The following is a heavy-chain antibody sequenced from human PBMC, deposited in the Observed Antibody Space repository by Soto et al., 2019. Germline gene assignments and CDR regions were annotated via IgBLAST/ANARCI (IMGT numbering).Heavy chain of an antibody. J-gene: IGHJ6*02. Sequence: VGSLRLSCAASGFTFSSYAMSWVRQAPGKGLEWVSAISGSGGSTYYADSVKGRFTISRDNSKNTLYLQMNSLRAEDTAVYYCAKCPEGGSPGYYGMDVWGQGTTVTVSS. D-gene: IGHD2-15*01. V-gene: IGHV3-23*01. CDR2: ISGSGGST. CDR1: GFTFSSYA. CDR3: AKCPEGGSPGYYGMDV.